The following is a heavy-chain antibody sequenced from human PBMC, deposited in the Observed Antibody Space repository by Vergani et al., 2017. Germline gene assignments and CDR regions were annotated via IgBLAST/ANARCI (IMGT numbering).Heavy chain of an antibody. V-gene: IGHV1-2*02. CDR3: ARDWSGSYPVDY. CDR2: INPNSGGT. J-gene: IGHJ4*02. D-gene: IGHD3-10*01. CDR1: GGTFSSYA. Sequence: QVQLVQSGAEVKKPGASVKVSCKASGGTFSSYAISWVRQAPGQGLEWMGWINPNSGGTNYAQKFQGRVTMTRDTSISTAYMELSSLRSDDTAVYYCARDWSGSYPVDYWGQGTLVTVSS.